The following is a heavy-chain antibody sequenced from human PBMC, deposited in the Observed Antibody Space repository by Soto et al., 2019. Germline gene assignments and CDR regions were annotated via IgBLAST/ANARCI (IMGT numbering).Heavy chain of an antibody. CDR2: IYYSGST. J-gene: IGHJ4*02. V-gene: IGHV4-31*03. Sequence: SETLSLTCTVSGGSISSGGYYWSWIRQHPGKGLEWIGYIYYSGSTYYNPSLKSRVTISVDTSKNQFSLKLSSVTAADTAVYYCAIAVAGNFDYWGQGTLVTVSS. CDR3: AIAVAGNFDY. D-gene: IGHD6-19*01. CDR1: GGSISSGGYY.